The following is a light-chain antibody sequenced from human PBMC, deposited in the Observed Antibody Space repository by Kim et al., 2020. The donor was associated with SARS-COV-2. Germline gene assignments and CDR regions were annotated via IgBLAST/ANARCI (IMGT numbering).Light chain of an antibody. V-gene: IGLV2-8*01. CDR1: SSDVGAYNY. CDR2: EVN. J-gene: IGLJ1*01. CDR3: SSYAGSNYYV. Sequence: QSALTQPPSASGSPGQSVTISRTGTSSDVGAYNYVSWYQQHPGKAPKLLIHEVNKRPSGIPDRFSGSKSGNTASLTVSGLQADDEADYYCSSYAGSNYYVFGTGTKVTVL.